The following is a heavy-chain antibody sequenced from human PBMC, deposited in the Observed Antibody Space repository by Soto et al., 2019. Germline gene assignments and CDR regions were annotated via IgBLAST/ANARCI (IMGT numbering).Heavy chain of an antibody. CDR2: ISGSGGST. CDR3: AKDPLYYDFWSGKRESTHYYYYYYMDV. J-gene: IGHJ6*03. V-gene: IGHV3-23*01. CDR1: GFTFSSYA. D-gene: IGHD3-3*01. Sequence: EVQLLESGGGLVQPGGSLRLSCAASGFTFSSYAMSWVRQAPGKGLEWVSAISGSGGSTYYADSVKGRFTISRDNSKNTLYLQMNSLRAEDTAVYYCAKDPLYYDFWSGKRESTHYYYYYYMDVWGKGTTVTVSS.